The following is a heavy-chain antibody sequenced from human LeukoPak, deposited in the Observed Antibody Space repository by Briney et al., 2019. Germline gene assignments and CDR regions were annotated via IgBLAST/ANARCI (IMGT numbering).Heavy chain of an antibody. CDR2: MNPNSGNT. Sequence: ASVKVSCKASGYTFTSYDINWVRQATGQGLERMGWMNPNSGNTGYAQKFQDRVTITRNTSISTAYMELSSLRSEDTAVYYCVRALGYCSSGSCYYYDYWGQGTLVTVSS. D-gene: IGHD2-15*01. J-gene: IGHJ4*02. CDR3: VRALGYCSSGSCYYYDY. CDR1: GYTFTSYD. V-gene: IGHV1-8*03.